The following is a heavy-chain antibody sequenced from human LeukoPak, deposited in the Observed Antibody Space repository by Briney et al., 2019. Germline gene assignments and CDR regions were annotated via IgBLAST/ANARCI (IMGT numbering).Heavy chain of an antibody. V-gene: IGHV3-48*01. CDR3: ARDTRGYSYGLNY. CDR1: GFTFSSYS. CDR2: ISSSSSTI. D-gene: IGHD5-18*01. J-gene: IGHJ4*02. Sequence: GGSLRLSCAASGFTFSSYSMNWVRQAPGKGLEWVSYISSSSSTIYYADSVKGRFTISRDDAKNSLYLQMNSLRAEDTAVYYCARDTRGYSYGLNYWGQGTLVTVSS.